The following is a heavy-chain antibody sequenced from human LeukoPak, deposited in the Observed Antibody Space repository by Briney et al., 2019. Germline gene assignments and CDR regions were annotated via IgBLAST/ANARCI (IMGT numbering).Heavy chain of an antibody. D-gene: IGHD2-21*01. Sequence: PSGGSLRLSCAASGFTVSSNYMSWVRQAPGKGLEWVSAISGSGGSTYCADSVKGRFTISRDNAKNSLYLQMNSLRAEDTAVYYCARDANLGVGYYYGMDVWGQGTTVTVSS. J-gene: IGHJ6*02. CDR1: GFTVSSNY. CDR2: ISGSGGST. V-gene: IGHV3-66*01. CDR3: ARDANLGVGYYYGMDV.